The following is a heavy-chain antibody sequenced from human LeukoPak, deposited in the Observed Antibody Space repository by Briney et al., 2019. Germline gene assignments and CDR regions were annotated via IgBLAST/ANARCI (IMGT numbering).Heavy chain of an antibody. CDR1: GFSLSTSGVG. CDR2: IYWNDDK. CDR3: AHRGGYNSAFDY. Sequence: SGPTLVKPTQTLTLTCTFSGFSLSTSGVGGGWIRQPPGKALEWLALIYWNDDKRYSPSLKSRLTITKDTSKNQVVLTMTNMDPVDTATYYCAHRGGYNSAFDYWGQGTLLTVSS. J-gene: IGHJ4*02. D-gene: IGHD5-24*01. V-gene: IGHV2-5*01.